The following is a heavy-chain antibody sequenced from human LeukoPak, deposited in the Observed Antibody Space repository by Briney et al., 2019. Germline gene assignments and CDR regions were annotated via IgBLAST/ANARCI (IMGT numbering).Heavy chain of an antibody. CDR2: FDPEDGET. J-gene: IGHJ4*02. D-gene: IGHD1-7*01. CDR3: ATSKVKGWNYEPPDY. CDR1: GYTLTELS. V-gene: IGHV1-24*01. Sequence: ASVKVSCKVSGYTLTELSMHWVRQAPGKGLEWMGGFDPEDGETIYAQKFQGRVTMTEDTSTDTAYMGLSSLRSEDTAVYYCATSKVKGWNYEPPDYWGQGTLVTVSS.